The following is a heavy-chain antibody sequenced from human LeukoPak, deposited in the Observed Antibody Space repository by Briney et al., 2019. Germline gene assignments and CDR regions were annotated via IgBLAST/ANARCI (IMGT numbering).Heavy chain of an antibody. CDR3: ARDEERLAHGPALDY. Sequence: ASVKVSCKASGYTFTGYYMHWVRQAPGQGLEWMGWINPNSGGTNYAQKLQGRVTMTTDTSTSTAYMELRSLRSDDTAVYYCARDEERLAHGPALDYWGQGTLVTVSS. J-gene: IGHJ4*02. CDR1: GYTFTGYY. CDR2: INPNSGGT. V-gene: IGHV1-2*02.